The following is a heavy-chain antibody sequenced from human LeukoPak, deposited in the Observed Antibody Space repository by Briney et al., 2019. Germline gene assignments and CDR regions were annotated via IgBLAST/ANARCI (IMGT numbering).Heavy chain of an antibody. CDR1: GFTFSSYS. J-gene: IGHJ4*02. Sequence: PGGSLRLSCAASGFTFSSYSMNWVRQAPGKGLEWVSSISSSSSYIYYADSVKGRFTISRDNAKNSLYLQMNSLRAEDTAVYYCAREGSSSWYRGRLDYWGQGTLVTVSS. CDR3: AREGSSSWYRGRLDY. V-gene: IGHV3-21*01. CDR2: ISSSSSYI. D-gene: IGHD6-13*01.